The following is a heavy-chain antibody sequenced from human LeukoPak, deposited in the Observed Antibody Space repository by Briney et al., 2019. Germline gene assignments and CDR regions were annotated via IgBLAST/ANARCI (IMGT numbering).Heavy chain of an antibody. CDR3: ATTVAGTVEYFQH. CDR1: GFTFSDYY. V-gene: IGHV3-11*06. CDR2: ISSSSSYT. Sequence: GGSLRLSCAASGFTFSDYYMSWLRQAPGKGLVWVSYISSSSSYTNYADSVKGRFTISRDNAKNSLYLHMNSLRAEDTAVYYCATTVAGTVEYFQHWGQGTLVTVSS. D-gene: IGHD6-19*01. J-gene: IGHJ1*01.